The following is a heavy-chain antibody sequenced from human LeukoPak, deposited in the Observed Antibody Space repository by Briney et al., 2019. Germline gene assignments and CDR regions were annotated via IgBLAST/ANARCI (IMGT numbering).Heavy chain of an antibody. V-gene: IGHV3-30*02. J-gene: IGHJ4*02. CDR1: GFTFSRSG. CDR3: AKDNLRSSSWYD. Sequence: GGSLRLSCAASGFTFSRSGMHWVRQAPGKGLEWVTFIGFDGGKIYYADSVKGRFTISRDNSKNTLYLQMNSLSAGDTALYYCAKDNLRSSSWYDWGQGTLVTVSS. CDR2: IGFDGGKI. D-gene: IGHD6-13*01.